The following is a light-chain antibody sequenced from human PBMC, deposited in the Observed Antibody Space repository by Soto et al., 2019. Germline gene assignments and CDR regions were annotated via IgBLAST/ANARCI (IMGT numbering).Light chain of an antibody. J-gene: IGKJ1*01. CDR3: QHYARAHWT. CDR1: QSISSTY. Sequence: EIVLTQSPGTLSLSPGERATLSCRASQSISSTYLTCYHQKPGQAPRLLIYDASRRTTGIPDRFSRSGSGTDFSLTISRLKPEDFAVYYCQHYARAHWTFGLGTKVEIK. CDR2: DAS. V-gene: IGKV3-20*01.